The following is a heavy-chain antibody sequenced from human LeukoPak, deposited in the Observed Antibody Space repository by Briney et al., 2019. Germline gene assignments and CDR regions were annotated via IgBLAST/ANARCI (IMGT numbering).Heavy chain of an antibody. V-gene: IGHV3-11*01. CDR3: ARDRRDGYNFDYYYYYGMDV. CDR1: GFTFSDYY. Sequence: GGSLRLSCAASGFTFSDYYMSWIRQAPGKGLEWVSYISSSGSTIYYADSVKGRFTISRDNAKNSLYLQMNSLRAEDTAVYYCARDRRDGYNFDYYYYYGMDVWGRGTTVTVSS. D-gene: IGHD5-24*01. J-gene: IGHJ6*02. CDR2: ISSSGSTI.